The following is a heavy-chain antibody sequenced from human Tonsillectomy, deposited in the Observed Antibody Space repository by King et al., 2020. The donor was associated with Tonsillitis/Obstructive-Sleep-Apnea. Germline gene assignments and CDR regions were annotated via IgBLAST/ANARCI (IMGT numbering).Heavy chain of an antibody. CDR1: AFTFSRHA. J-gene: IGHJ4*02. CDR2: ISYDGSNK. V-gene: IGHV3-30*01. D-gene: IGHD5-12*01. Sequence: VQLVESGGGVVQPGRSLRLSCAASAFTFSRHAMHWVRQAPGKGLEWVAVISYDGSNKYYADSVKCRFNISRDNSKNTLYLQMNSLRAEDTAVYYCAREREREYSGYDRGIDYWGQGTLVTVSS. CDR3: AREREREYSGYDRGIDY.